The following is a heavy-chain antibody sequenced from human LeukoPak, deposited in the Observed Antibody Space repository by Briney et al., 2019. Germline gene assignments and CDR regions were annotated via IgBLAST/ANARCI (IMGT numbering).Heavy chain of an antibody. J-gene: IGHJ6*02. CDR3: ATTLTTIFGVVISYYYYYGMDV. V-gene: IGHV7-4-1*02. CDR1: GYTFTSFA. CDR2: INTNTGNP. D-gene: IGHD3-3*01. Sequence: ASVTVSCKASGYTFTSFAMNWVRQAPGRGLEWMGWINTNTGNPTYAQGFTGRFVFSLDTSVSTAYLQISSLKAEDTAVYYCATTLTTIFGVVISYYYYYGMDVWGQGTTVTVSS.